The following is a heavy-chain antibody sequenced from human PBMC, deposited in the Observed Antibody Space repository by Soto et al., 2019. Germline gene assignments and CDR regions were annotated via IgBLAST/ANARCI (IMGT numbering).Heavy chain of an antibody. CDR1: GYTFTDYY. D-gene: IGHD3-10*01. J-gene: IGHJ6*02. CDR2: INPNSGGT. Sequence: GASVKVSCKASGYTFTDYYMHWVRQAPGQGLEWMGWINPNSGGTNYAQKFQGWVTMTRDTSISAAYMELSRLRSDDTAVYYCARDGWYYYGSGSYPSYYYGMDVWGQGTTVTVSS. CDR3: ARDGWYYYGSGSYPSYYYGMDV. V-gene: IGHV1-2*04.